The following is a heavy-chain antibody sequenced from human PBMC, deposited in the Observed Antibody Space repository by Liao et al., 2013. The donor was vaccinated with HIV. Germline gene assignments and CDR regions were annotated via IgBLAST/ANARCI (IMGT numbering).Heavy chain of an antibody. CDR3: ARSTVDYSYFDL. D-gene: IGHD4-11*01. CDR1: GDSVTSSPYY. V-gene: IGHV4-39*07. CDR2: MSYRGST. J-gene: IGHJ2*01. Sequence: QLQLQESGPGLVKPSETLSLTCTVSGDSVTSSPYYWGWVRQPPGRGLDWVGVMSYRGSTSSNPSLKSRVTMSLDMSKNQFSLRLTSVTAADTAVYYCARSTVDYSYFDLWGRGTLVTVSS.